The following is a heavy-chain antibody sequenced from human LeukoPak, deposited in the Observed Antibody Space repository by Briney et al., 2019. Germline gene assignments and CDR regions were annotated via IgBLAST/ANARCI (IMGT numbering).Heavy chain of an antibody. CDR2: INHSGST. CDR1: GGSFSGYY. D-gene: IGHD3-3*01. V-gene: IGHV4-34*01. CDR3: ARASGMNDFWSGYSQSYWFDP. J-gene: IGHJ5*02. Sequence: SETLSLTCAVYGGSFSGYYWSWIRQPPGKGLEWIGEINHSGSTNYNPSLKSRVTISVDTSKNQFSLKLSSVTAADTAVYYCARASGMNDFWSGYSQSYWFDPWGQGTLVTVSS.